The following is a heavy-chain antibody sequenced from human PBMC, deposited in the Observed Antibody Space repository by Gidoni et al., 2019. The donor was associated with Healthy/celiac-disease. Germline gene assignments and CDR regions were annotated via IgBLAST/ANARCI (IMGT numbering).Heavy chain of an antibody. V-gene: IGHV3-30*03. CDR1: GFTFSSYG. D-gene: IGHD2-21*02. J-gene: IGHJ4*02. CDR2: ISYDGSNK. Sequence: QVQLVESGGGVVQPGRSLRLSCAASGFTFSSYGMHWVRQAPGKGLEWVAVISYDGSNKYYADSVKGRFTISRDNSKNTLYLQMNSLRAEDTAVYYCAGGNSLDYWGQGTLVTVSS. CDR3: AGGNSLDY.